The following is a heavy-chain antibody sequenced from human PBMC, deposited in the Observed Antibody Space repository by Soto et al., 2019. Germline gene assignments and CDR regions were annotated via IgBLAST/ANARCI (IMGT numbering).Heavy chain of an antibody. Sequence: EVQLVESGGGLVQPGRSLRLSCAASGFTFDDYDMHWVRQAPGKGLEWVSGISWNGGTTDYADSVKGRFTISRDNTKNSVYLQMNSLRVDDTALYYCAKISGSSNLDIWGQGTMVTVSS. CDR3: AKISGSSNLDI. D-gene: IGHD1-26*01. V-gene: IGHV3-9*01. CDR2: ISWNGGTT. J-gene: IGHJ3*02. CDR1: GFTFDDYD.